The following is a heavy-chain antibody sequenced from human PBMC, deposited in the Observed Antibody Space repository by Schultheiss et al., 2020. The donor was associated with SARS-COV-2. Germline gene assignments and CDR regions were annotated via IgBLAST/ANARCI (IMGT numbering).Heavy chain of an antibody. CDR1: GFTFSDYY. Sequence: GGSLRLSCAASGFTFSDYYMSWIRQAPGKGLEWVSYISSSGSTIYYADSVKGRFTISRDNAKNSLYLQMNSLRAEDTAVYYCAKYPRSGWYAGHFDYWGQGTLVTVSS. D-gene: IGHD6-19*01. J-gene: IGHJ4*02. CDR3: AKYPRSGWYAGHFDY. CDR2: ISSSGSTI. V-gene: IGHV3-11*01.